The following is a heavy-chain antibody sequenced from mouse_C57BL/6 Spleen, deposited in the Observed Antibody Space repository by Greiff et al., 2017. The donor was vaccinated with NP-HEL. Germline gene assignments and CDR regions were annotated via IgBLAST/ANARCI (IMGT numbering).Heavy chain of an antibody. CDR2: ISYDGSN. CDR3: ARGYGYHWYFDV. Sequence: EVQVVESGPGLVKPSQSLSLTCSVTGYSITSGYYWNWIRQFPGNKLEWMGYISYDGSNNYNPSLKNRISITRDTSKNQFFLKLNSVTTEDTATYYCARGYGYHWYFDVWGTGTTVTVSS. V-gene: IGHV3-6*01. J-gene: IGHJ1*03. CDR1: GYSITSGYY. D-gene: IGHD2-2*01.